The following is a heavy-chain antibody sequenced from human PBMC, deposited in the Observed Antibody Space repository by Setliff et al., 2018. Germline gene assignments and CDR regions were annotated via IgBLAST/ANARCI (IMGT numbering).Heavy chain of an antibody. J-gene: IGHJ4*02. V-gene: IGHV1-69*05. D-gene: IGHD6-13*01. CDR3: ARGAAAGYYFDY. Sequence: SVKVSCKASGGTFSSYAISWVRQAPGQGLEWMGRIIPIFGTANYAQKLQGRVTMTTDTSTSTAYMELRSLRSDDTAVYYCARGAAAGYYFDYWGQGTLVTAPQ. CDR1: GGTFSSYA. CDR2: IIPIFGTA.